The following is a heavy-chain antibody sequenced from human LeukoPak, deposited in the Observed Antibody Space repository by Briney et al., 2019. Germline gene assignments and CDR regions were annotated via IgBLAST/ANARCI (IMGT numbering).Heavy chain of an antibody. CDR3: ARSGFDSSGYYRFDY. CDR1: AGTFSSYA. V-gene: IGHV1-69*06. Sequence: GSSVKVSCKASAGTFSSYAISWVRQAPGQGLEWMGGIIPIFGTANYAQKFQGRVTITADKSTSTAYMELSSLRSEDTAVYYCARSGFDSSGYYRFDYWGQGTLVTVSS. CDR2: IIPIFGTA. D-gene: IGHD3-22*01. J-gene: IGHJ4*02.